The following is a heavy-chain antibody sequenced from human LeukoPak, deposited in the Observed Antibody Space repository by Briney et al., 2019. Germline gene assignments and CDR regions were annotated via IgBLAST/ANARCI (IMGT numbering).Heavy chain of an antibody. Sequence: GASVKVSCKASGYNFFTYGITWVRQAPGQGLEWMGWISPHNGNANYAQKFQDRVTMTTDTSTNTAFMEVRSLRSDDTAMYYCARAVWSGYGYYYYGMDVWGQGTTVTVSS. J-gene: IGHJ6*02. CDR3: ARAVWSGYGYYYYGMDV. CDR2: ISPHNGNA. CDR1: GYNFFTYG. D-gene: IGHD3-3*01. V-gene: IGHV1-18*01.